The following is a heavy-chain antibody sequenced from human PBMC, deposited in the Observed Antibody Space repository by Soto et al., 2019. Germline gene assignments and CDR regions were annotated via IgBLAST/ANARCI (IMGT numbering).Heavy chain of an antibody. D-gene: IGHD6-6*01. CDR3: VRQPLATLALYGMDV. CDR1: WVSLSSNIAA. CDR2: TYYRSKWNY. Sequence: PALTLSLTSAISWVSLSSNIAACNCIRQSPSRGLERLGRTYYRSKWNYDYAESVKSRMTITPDTSNNQFSLQLNSVTPEDTAVYYCVRQPLATLALYGMDVWGQGNTVTVS. J-gene: IGHJ6*02. V-gene: IGHV6-1*01.